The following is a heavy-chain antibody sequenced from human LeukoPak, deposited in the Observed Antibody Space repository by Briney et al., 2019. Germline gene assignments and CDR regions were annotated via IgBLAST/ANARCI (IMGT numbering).Heavy chain of an antibody. CDR1: GFTFSSYA. D-gene: IGHD6-13*01. CDR2: IYYSGST. V-gene: IGHV4-59*01. CDR3: ARASSSLGNWFDP. Sequence: GSLRLSCAASGFTFSSYAMSWIRQPPGKGLEWIGYIYYSGSTNYNPSLKSRVTISVDTSKNQFSLKLSSVTAADTAVYYCARASSSLGNWFDPWGQGTLVTVSS. J-gene: IGHJ5*02.